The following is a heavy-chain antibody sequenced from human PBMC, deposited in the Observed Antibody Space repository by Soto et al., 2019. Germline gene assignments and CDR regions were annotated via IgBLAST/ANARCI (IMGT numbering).Heavy chain of an antibody. CDR1: GFTVSSNH. CDR3: GRVAPSFYYAMDV. Sequence: EVQLVESGGGLVQPGGSLRLSCAASGFTVSSNHMNWVRQAPGKGLEWVSLIYSGGTTYYADSVKDRITIVRDSSRNTLFLQMHSLRAEDTAVYYCGRVAPSFYYAMDVWGQGTTVTVSS. V-gene: IGHV3-66*01. CDR2: IYSGGTT. J-gene: IGHJ6*02.